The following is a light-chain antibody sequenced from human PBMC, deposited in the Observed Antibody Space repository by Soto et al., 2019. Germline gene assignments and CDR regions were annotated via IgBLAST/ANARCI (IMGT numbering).Light chain of an antibody. V-gene: IGLV4-69*01. CDR1: SGHSTYA. J-gene: IGLJ1*01. CDR3: QTWGSGIEV. Sequence: QTVVTQSPSASASLGASVKLTCTLSSGHSTYAIAWHQQQPQKGPRYLMKLHSDGSHSRGDGIPDRFSGSSSGAERYLTISSRQSEDEADYYCQTWGSGIEVFGTGTKVTVL. CDR2: LHSDGSH.